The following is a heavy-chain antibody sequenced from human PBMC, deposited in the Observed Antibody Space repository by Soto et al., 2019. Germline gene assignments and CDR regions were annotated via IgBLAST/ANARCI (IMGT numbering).Heavy chain of an antibody. J-gene: IGHJ6*02. CDR1: GFTFSTYL. V-gene: IGHV3-7*03. CDR3: ARPRFRGMDV. D-gene: IGHD3-3*01. Sequence: GGSLRLSCAASGFTFSTYLMSWVRQAPGKGLEWVANIKEDGNEKYYVDSVKGRFTISRDNAKNSLYLQMNSLRAEDTAIYYCARPRFRGMDVWGQGTTVTGYS. CDR2: IKEDGNEK.